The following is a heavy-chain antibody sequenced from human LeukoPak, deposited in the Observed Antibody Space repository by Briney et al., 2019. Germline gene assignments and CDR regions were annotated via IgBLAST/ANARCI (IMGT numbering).Heavy chain of an antibody. CDR2: INHSGST. CDR1: GGSFSGYY. V-gene: IGHV4-34*01. D-gene: IGHD2-2*01. J-gene: IGHJ4*02. Sequence: SETLSLTCAVYGGSFSGYYWSWIRQPPGKGLEWIGEINHSGSTNYNPSLKSRVTISVDTSKNQFSLKLSSVTAADTAVYYCARHDAPRYCSSTSCSRWRGSRNYYFDYWGQGTLVTVSS. CDR3: ARHDAPRYCSSTSCSRWRGSRNYYFDY.